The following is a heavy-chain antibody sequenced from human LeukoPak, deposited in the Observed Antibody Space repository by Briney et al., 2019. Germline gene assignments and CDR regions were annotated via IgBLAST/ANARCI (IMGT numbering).Heavy chain of an antibody. V-gene: IGHV4-59*01. D-gene: IGHD6-13*01. J-gene: IGHJ6*02. Sequence: PSETLSLTCTVSGGSISSYYWSWIRQPPGKGLEWIGYIYYSGSTNYNPSLKSRVTISVDTSKNQFSLKLSSVTAADTAVYYCARDRIAAAGNSRGHYYYYGMDVWGQGTTVTVSS. CDR2: IYYSGST. CDR1: GGSISSYY. CDR3: ARDRIAAAGNSRGHYYYYGMDV.